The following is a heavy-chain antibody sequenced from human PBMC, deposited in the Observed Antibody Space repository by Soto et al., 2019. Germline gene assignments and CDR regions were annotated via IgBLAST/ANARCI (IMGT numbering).Heavy chain of an antibody. CDR1: GYTFTTYY. Sequence: ASVKVSCKASGYTFTTYYMHWVRQAPGQGLEWMGIISPDGGRTSYAQKFQDRVIITRDTSASTAYMDLSSLRSEDTAVYYCARGIATGQLDPWGQGTLVTVSS. J-gene: IGHJ5*02. CDR3: ARGIATGQLDP. CDR2: ISPDGGRT. V-gene: IGHV1-46*01. D-gene: IGHD2-15*01.